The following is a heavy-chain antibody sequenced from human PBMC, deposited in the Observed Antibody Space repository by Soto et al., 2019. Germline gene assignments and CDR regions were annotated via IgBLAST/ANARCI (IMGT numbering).Heavy chain of an antibody. D-gene: IGHD6-19*01. J-gene: IGHJ6*02. CDR3: ARHPVAGVYYYGMDV. CDR2: IDPSDSYT. Sequence: PGESLKISCKGSGYSFTSYWISWVRQMPGKGLEWMGRIDPSDSYTNYSPSFQGHVTISADKSISTAYLQWSSLKASDTAMYYCARHPVAGVYYYGMDVWGQGTTVTVSS. CDR1: GYSFTSYW. V-gene: IGHV5-10-1*01.